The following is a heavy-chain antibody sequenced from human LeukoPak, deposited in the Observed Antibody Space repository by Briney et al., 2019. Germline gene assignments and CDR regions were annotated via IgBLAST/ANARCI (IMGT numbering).Heavy chain of an antibody. V-gene: IGHV3-53*01. Sequence: GGSLRLSCTASEFTVSRNYMLWVRQAPGKGLEWVSLIFSNGDTHYADSVKGRFTISRDNSKKSVYLQLSSLRVEDTAVYYCAKDAERGFDFSNSLQSWGQGTLVTVSS. CDR2: IFSNGDT. J-gene: IGHJ4*02. CDR3: AKDAERGFDFSNSLQS. D-gene: IGHD4-11*01. CDR1: EFTVSRNY.